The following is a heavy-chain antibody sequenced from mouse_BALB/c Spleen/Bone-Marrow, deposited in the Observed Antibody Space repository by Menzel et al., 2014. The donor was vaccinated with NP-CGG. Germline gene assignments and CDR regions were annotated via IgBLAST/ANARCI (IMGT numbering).Heavy chain of an antibody. J-gene: IGHJ4*01. CDR2: ILPGRGST. CDR1: GYTFSSYW. D-gene: IGHD1-1*01. CDR3: ARWDTTAMDY. Sequence: QVQLKQSGAELMKPGASVKISCKATGYTFSSYWIEWVKQRPGHGLEWIGEILPGRGSTNYNEKFKGKATFTSDTSSNTAYMQLSSLTSEDSAVYYCARWDTTAMDYWGQGTSVTVSS. V-gene: IGHV1-9*01.